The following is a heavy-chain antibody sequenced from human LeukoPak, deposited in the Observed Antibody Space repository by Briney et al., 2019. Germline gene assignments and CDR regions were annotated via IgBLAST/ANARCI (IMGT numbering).Heavy chain of an antibody. D-gene: IGHD4-17*01. CDR1: GFTFSSYA. CDR2: ISGSGGST. V-gene: IGHV3-23*01. Sequence: GGSLRLSCAASGFTFSSYAMRWVRQAPGKGLEWVSAISGSGGSTYYADSVKGRFTISRDNSKNTLYLQMNSLIAEDTAVYYCARDRGLELYGDYGFSDWFDPWGRGTLVTVSS. J-gene: IGHJ5*02. CDR3: ARDRGLELYGDYGFSDWFDP.